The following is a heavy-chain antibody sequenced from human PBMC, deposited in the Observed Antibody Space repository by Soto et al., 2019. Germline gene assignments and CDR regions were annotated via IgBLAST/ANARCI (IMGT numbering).Heavy chain of an antibody. CDR3: ARADYEILTGSYAMDV. D-gene: IGHD3-9*01. CDR1: GASISGFY. J-gene: IGHJ6*02. V-gene: IGHV4-4*07. Sequence: PSETLSLTCTVSGASISGFYWSWIRKSAGKGLEWIGRIYATGTTDYNPSLKSRVMMSVDTSKKQFSLKLTSVTAADTAVYFCARADYEILTGSYAMDVWGQGTTVTVSS. CDR2: IYATGTT.